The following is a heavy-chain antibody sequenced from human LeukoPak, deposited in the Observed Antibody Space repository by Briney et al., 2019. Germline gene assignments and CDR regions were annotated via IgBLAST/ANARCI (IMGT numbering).Heavy chain of an antibody. Sequence: GGSLRLSCAASGFTFSSYAMHWVRQAPGRGLEWVAVISYDGSNKYCADSVKGRFTISRDNSKNTLYLQMNSLRAEDTAVYYCARDRVTTVTTCQGYWGQGTLVTVSS. CDR1: GFTFSSYA. CDR3: ARDRVTTVTTCQGY. CDR2: ISYDGSNK. J-gene: IGHJ4*02. D-gene: IGHD4-17*01. V-gene: IGHV3-30*04.